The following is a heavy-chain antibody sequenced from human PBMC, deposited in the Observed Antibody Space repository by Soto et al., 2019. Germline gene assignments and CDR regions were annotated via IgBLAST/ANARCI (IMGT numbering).Heavy chain of an antibody. CDR2: ISYDGGDK. CDR1: GFTFSTSA. Sequence: PGGSLRLSCAASGFTFSTSAMIWVRQAPGKGLEWVADISYDGGDKYYADSVKGRFTISRDNSKNTLYLQMNSLRAEDTAVYYCAGTTRPHYYDSSGGYGLWFDPWGQGTLVTVSS. J-gene: IGHJ5*02. D-gene: IGHD3-22*01. V-gene: IGHV3-30-3*01. CDR3: AGTTRPHYYDSSGGYGLWFDP.